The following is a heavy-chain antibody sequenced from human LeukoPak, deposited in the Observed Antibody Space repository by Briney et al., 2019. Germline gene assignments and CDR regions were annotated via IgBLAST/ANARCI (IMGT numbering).Heavy chain of an antibody. D-gene: IGHD2-2*01. V-gene: IGHV4-34*01. CDR2: INHSGRT. J-gene: IGHJ4*02. Sequence: SETLSLTCEVYGGSFSGYYWSWIRQPPGKGLEWIGEINHSGRTNYNPPLNSRVTISVDASKRQFSLKVSSVTDADTAVYYCARSLMITPAPMDFDFWGQGTLVTVSS. CDR1: GGSFSGYY. CDR3: ARSLMITPAPMDFDF.